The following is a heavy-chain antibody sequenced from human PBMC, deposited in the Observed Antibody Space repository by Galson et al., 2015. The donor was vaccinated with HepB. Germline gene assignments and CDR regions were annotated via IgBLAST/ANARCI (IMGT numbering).Heavy chain of an antibody. V-gene: IGHV1-69*13. J-gene: IGHJ6*02. Sequence: SVKVSCKASGGTFSSYAISWVRQAPGQGLEWMGGIIPIFGTANYAQKFQGRVTITADESTSTAYMELSSLRSEDTAVYYCARDYYGSGTSPYGMDVWGQGTTVTVSS. CDR3: ARDYYGSGTSPYGMDV. D-gene: IGHD3-10*01. CDR2: IIPIFGTA. CDR1: GGTFSSYA.